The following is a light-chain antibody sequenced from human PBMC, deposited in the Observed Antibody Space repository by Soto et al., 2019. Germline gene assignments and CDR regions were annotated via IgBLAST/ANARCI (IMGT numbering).Light chain of an antibody. V-gene: IGLV2-8*01. J-gene: IGLJ2*01. Sequence: QSALTQPPSASGSPGQSVAISCSGTSSDVGGYNYVSWYQQHPGKAPKLMIYDVNKRPSGVPDRFSGSKSGNTASLPVSGRQAEDEADYYCISYAGSNKPAFGGGTKLTVL. CDR3: ISYAGSNKPA. CDR2: DVN. CDR1: SSDVGGYNY.